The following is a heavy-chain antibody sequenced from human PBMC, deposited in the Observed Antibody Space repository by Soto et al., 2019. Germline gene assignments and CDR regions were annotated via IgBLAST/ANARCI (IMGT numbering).Heavy chain of an antibody. CDR3: ARDGAVAGDSNFDY. J-gene: IGHJ4*02. V-gene: IGHV1-3*01. D-gene: IGHD6-19*01. Sequence: QVQLVQSGAEVKKPGASVNVSCKASGYTFTSYAMHWVRQAPGQRLEWMGWINAGNGNTKYSQKFQGRVTITTDTAASTAYMELSSLRSEDTAVYYCARDGAVAGDSNFDYWGQGTLVTVSS. CDR2: INAGNGNT. CDR1: GYTFTSYA.